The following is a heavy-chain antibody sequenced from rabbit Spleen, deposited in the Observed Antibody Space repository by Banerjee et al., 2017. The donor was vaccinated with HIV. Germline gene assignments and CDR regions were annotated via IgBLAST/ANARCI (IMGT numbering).Heavy chain of an antibody. D-gene: IGHD2-1*01. CDR2: IDPIFGRP. CDR3: VRDLGYDDYSEKGYFNL. CDR1: GIDFSGYYY. J-gene: IGHJ4*01. Sequence: QEQLEESGGDLVKPEGSLTLTCKASGIDFSGYYYMCWVRQPPGKGLELVACIDPIFGRPYYSSWVNGRFSISSHNAQNTLYLQLNSLTAADTATYFCVRDLGYDDYSEKGYFNLWGPGTLFTVS. V-gene: IGHV1S43*01.